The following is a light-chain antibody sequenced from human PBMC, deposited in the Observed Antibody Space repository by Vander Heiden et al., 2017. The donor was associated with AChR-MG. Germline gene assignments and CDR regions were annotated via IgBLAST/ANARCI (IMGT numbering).Light chain of an antibody. V-gene: IGKV3-20*01. Sequence: EIVLTQSPGTLSLSPGERATLPCRASQSVASNFLVWYQQKPGQAPRLLIYGASSRATGIPDRFSGSGFGTDFTLTISRLEPEDIAVYYCQQYASSPLTFGGGTKVEIK. J-gene: IGKJ4*01. CDR1: QSVASNF. CDR2: GAS. CDR3: QQYASSPLT.